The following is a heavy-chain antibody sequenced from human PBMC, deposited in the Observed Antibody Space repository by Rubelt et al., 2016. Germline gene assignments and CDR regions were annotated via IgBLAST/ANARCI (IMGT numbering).Heavy chain of an antibody. V-gene: IGHV4-34*01. Sequence: QVQLQQWGAGLLKPSETLSLTCAVYGGSFSGYYWSWIRQPPGKGLEWIGYIYYSGSTYYNPSLKSRITISVDTSKNQFSLKLSSMTAADTAVDYWASLKQLYYFDYWGQGTLVTVSS. J-gene: IGHJ4*02. D-gene: IGHD5-18*01. CDR3: ASLKQLYYFDY. CDR2: IYYSGST. CDR1: GGSFSGYY.